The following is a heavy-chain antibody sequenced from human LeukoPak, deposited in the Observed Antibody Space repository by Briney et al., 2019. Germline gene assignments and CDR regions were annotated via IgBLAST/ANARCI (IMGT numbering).Heavy chain of an antibody. Sequence: GGSLRLSCAASGFTFSDYYMSWVRQAPGKGLEWVSAISGSGARAHYAESVRGRFTISRDNSQNTLHLQMNSLRAEDTAVYYCAKEVVLGETNYYYYGMDVWGQGTTVTVSS. V-gene: IGHV3-23*01. D-gene: IGHD1-26*01. CDR3: AKEVVLGETNYYYYGMDV. J-gene: IGHJ6*02. CDR2: ISGSGARA. CDR1: GFTFSDYY.